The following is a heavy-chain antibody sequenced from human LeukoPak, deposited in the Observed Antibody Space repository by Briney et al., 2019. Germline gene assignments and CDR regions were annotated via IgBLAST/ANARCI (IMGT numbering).Heavy chain of an antibody. J-gene: IGHJ4*02. Sequence: FSVYYWSWIRQPPGKGLEWMGWINPNSGGTNYAQKFQGRVTMTRDTSISTAYMELSRLRSDDTAVYYCARVIEGGSYYFDYWGQGTLVTVSS. CDR1: FSVYY. CDR2: INPNSGGT. CDR3: ARVIEGGSYYFDY. D-gene: IGHD1-26*01. V-gene: IGHV1-2*02.